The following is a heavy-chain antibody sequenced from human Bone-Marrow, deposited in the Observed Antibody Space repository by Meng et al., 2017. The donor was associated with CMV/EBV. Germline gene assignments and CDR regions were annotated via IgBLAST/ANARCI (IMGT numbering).Heavy chain of an antibody. V-gene: IGHV3-13*01. D-gene: IGHD3-10*01. CDR2: IGTAGDT. CDR1: GFTFSSYD. Sequence: GESLKISCAASGFTFSSYDMHWVRQATGKGLEWVSAIGTAGDTYYPGSVKGRFTISRENAKNSLYLQMNSLGAGDTAVYYWVRGGEENYGMDDWGQGTTVTVSS. J-gene: IGHJ6*02. CDR3: VRGGEENYGMDD.